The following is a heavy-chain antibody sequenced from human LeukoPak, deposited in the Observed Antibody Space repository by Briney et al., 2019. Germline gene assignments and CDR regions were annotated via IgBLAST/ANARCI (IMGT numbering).Heavy chain of an antibody. CDR3: ARGGHDGWFDP. D-gene: IGHD1-1*01. J-gene: IGHJ5*02. CDR2: INHSGST. CDR1: GGSFSGYY. V-gene: IGHV4-34*01. Sequence: SETLSPTCAVYGGSFSGYYWSWIRQPPGKGLEWIGEINHSGSTNYNPSLKSRVTISVDTSKNQFSLKLSSVTAADTAVYYCARGGHDGWFDPWGQGTLVTVSS.